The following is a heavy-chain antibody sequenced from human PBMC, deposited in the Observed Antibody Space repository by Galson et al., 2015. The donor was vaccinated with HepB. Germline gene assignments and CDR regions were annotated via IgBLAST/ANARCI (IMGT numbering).Heavy chain of an antibody. D-gene: IGHD6-13*01. Sequence: ETLSLTCTVYGGSFSGYYWSWIRQPPGKGLEWIGEINHSGSTNYNPSLKSRVTISVDTSKNQFSLKLSSVTAADTAVYYCARSSSWSLIDYWGQGTLVTVSS. CDR3: ARSSSWSLIDY. CDR2: INHSGST. J-gene: IGHJ4*02. CDR1: GGSFSGYY. V-gene: IGHV4-34*01.